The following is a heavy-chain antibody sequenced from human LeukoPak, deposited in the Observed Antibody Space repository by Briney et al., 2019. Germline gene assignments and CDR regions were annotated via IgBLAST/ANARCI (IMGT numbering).Heavy chain of an antibody. CDR1: GGSFSGYY. CDR2: INHSGST. V-gene: IGHV4-34*01. Sequence: SETLSLTCAVYGGSFSGYYWSWIRQPPGKGLEWIGEINHSGSTNYNPSLKSRATISVDTSKNQFSLKLSSVTAADTAVYYCAIGVITGTYFDYWGQGTLVTVSS. J-gene: IGHJ4*02. D-gene: IGHD1-1*01. CDR3: AIGVITGTYFDY.